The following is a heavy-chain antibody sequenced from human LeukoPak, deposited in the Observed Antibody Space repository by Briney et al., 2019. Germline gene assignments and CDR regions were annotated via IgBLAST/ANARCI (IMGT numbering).Heavy chain of an antibody. V-gene: IGHV3-48*03. D-gene: IGHD1-1*01. CDR3: ARANWNEGLDY. J-gene: IGHJ4*02. CDR2: ISSSGNTI. CDR1: GFTFSSYE. Sequence: PGGTLRLSCAASGFTFSSYEMNWVRQAPGKGLEWVSYISSSGNTIYYADSVKGRFTISRDNAKNSLYLQMNSLRAEDTAVYYCARANWNEGLDYWGQGTLVTVSS.